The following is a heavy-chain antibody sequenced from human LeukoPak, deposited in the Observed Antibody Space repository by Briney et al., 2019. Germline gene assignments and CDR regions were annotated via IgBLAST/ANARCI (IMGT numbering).Heavy chain of an antibody. D-gene: IGHD2-2*01. Sequence: GGSLRLSCAASGFTFSSYSMNWVRQAPGKGLEWVSYISSSSSSTIYYADSVKGRFTISRDNAKNSPYLQMNSLRAEDTAVYYCARDPGGWYCSSTSCYYYWGQGTLVTVSS. CDR2: ISSSSSSTI. CDR1: GFTFSSYS. V-gene: IGHV3-48*01. CDR3: ARDPGGWYCSSTSCYYY. J-gene: IGHJ4*02.